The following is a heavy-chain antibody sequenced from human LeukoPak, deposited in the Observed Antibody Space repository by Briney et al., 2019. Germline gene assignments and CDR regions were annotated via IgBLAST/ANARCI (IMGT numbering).Heavy chain of an antibody. CDR3: AGYGNTAMVT. CDR1: GGSISSGSYY. J-gene: IGHJ5*02. D-gene: IGHD5-18*01. CDR2: IYTSGST. Sequence: PSQTLSLTCTVSGGSISSGSYYWSWIRQPAGKGLEWIGRIYTSGSTNYNPSLKSRVTISVDTSKNQFSLKLSSVTAADTAVYYCAGYGNTAMVTWGQGTLVTVSS. V-gene: IGHV4-61*02.